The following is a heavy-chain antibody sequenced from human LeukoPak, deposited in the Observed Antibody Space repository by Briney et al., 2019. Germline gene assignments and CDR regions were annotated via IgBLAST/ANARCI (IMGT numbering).Heavy chain of an antibody. V-gene: IGHV4-59*01. J-gene: IGHJ5*02. CDR3: ARTTEDCSSASCYQYWFDP. CDR2: IYYSGST. D-gene: IGHD2-2*01. Sequence: SETLSLTCTVSGGSISSYYWSWIRQPPGKGLEWIGYIYYSGSTNYNPSLKSRVTISVDTSKNQFSLKLSSVTAADTAVYYCARTTEDCSSASCYQYWFDPWGQGTLVTVSS. CDR1: GGSISSYY.